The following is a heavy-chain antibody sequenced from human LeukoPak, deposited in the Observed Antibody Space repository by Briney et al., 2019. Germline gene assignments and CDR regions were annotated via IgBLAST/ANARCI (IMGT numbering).Heavy chain of an antibody. CDR2: ISNDGINT. D-gene: IGHD4-17*01. J-gene: IGHJ4*02. V-gene: IGHV3-23*01. Sequence: PGGSLRLSCAASGFTFSSYAFNWVRQTPGKGLEWVSAISNDGINTYSADSVKGRFTFSRDNSKDTLYLQMNSLRVEDTALYYCARVSLTTANLDSWGQGTLVTVSS. CDR1: GFTFSSYA. CDR3: ARVSLTTANLDS.